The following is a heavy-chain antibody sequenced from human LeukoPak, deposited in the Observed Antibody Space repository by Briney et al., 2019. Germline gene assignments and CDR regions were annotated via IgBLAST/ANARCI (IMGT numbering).Heavy chain of an antibody. CDR1: GFTFSSYG. CDR3: AKGRRRELPTEFDY. CDR2: ISYDGSNK. Sequence: GRSLRLSCAASGFTFSSYGMHWVRQAPGKGLEWVAVISYDGSNKYYADSVKGRFTISRDNSKNTLYLQMNSLRAEDTAVYYCAKGRRRELPTEFDYWGQGTLVTVSS. D-gene: IGHD1-26*01. J-gene: IGHJ4*02. V-gene: IGHV3-30*18.